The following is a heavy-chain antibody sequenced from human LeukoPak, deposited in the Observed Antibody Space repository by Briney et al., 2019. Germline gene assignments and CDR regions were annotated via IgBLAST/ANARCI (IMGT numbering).Heavy chain of an antibody. V-gene: IGHV3-23*01. Sequence: TGGSLRLSCAASGFTFSSYAMSWVRQAPGKGLEWVSAISGSGGSTYYADSVKGRFTISRDNSKNTLYLQMNSLRADDTAVYYCATRGIVVVPTAIGPANWFDPWGQGTLVTVSS. D-gene: IGHD2-2*02. J-gene: IGHJ5*02. CDR1: GFTFSSYA. CDR2: ISGSGGST. CDR3: ATRGIVVVPTAIGPANWFDP.